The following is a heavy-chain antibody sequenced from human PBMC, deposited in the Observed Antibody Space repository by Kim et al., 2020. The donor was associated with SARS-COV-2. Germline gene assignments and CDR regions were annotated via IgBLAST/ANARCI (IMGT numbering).Heavy chain of an antibody. CDR2: ISAYNGNT. CDR3: ARDGADIVVVPAAISCDY. J-gene: IGHJ4*02. CDR1: GYTFTSYG. D-gene: IGHD2-2*01. V-gene: IGHV1-18*04. Sequence: ASVKVSCKASGYTFTSYGISWVRQAPGQGLEWMGWISAYNGNTNYAQKLQGRVTMTTDTSTSTAYMELRSLRSDDTAVYYCARDGADIVVVPAAISCDYWGQGTLVTVSS.